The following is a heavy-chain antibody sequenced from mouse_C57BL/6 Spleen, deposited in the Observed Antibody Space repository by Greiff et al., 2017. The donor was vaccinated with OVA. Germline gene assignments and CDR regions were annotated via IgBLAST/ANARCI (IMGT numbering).Heavy chain of an antibody. CDR3: ARSSTMVTDYFDY. J-gene: IGHJ2*01. Sequence: QVQLQQSGPELVKPGASVKISCKASGYAFSSSWMNWVKQRPGKGLEWIGRIYPGDGDTNYNGKFKGKATLTADKSSSTAYMQLSSLTSEDSAVYCCARSSTMVTDYFDYWGQGTTLTVSS. CDR1: GYAFSSSW. D-gene: IGHD2-2*01. V-gene: IGHV1-82*01. CDR2: IYPGDGDT.